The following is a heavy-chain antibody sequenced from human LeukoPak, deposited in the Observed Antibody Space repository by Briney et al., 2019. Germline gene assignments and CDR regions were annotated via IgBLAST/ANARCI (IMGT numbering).Heavy chain of an antibody. V-gene: IGHV3-7*01. CDR3: ARSEGCSGPRCIGVYYFDY. CDR1: GFTFSSSW. Sequence: PGGSLRLSCEASGFTFSSSWMSWVRQAPGKGLGWVANIKIGASDKNRADSVKGRFTISRDDAKNSLFLQMNSLRAEDTALYYCARSEGCSGPRCIGVYYFDYWGQGTPVTVSS. CDR2: IKIGASDK. J-gene: IGHJ4*02. D-gene: IGHD2-15*01.